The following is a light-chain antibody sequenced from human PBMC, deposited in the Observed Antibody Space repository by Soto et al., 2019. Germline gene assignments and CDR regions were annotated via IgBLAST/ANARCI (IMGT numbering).Light chain of an antibody. J-gene: IGKJ1*01. Sequence: AIRLTQSPSSLSASTGDRVTITCRASQGISSYLAWYQQKPGKAPKLLIYAASTLQSGVPSRFSGSGSGTDFTLTISCLQSEDSATYYCLQDINYPWTFGQGTKVDIK. CDR1: QGISSY. V-gene: IGKV1-8*01. CDR2: AAS. CDR3: LQDINYPWT.